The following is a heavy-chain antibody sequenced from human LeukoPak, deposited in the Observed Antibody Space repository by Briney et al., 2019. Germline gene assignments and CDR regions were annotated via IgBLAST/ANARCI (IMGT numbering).Heavy chain of an antibody. V-gene: IGHV3-30*04. CDR1: GFTFSSYA. J-gene: IGHJ4*02. Sequence: GGSLRLSCAASGFTFSSYAMHWVRQAPGKGLEWVAVISYDGSNKYYADSVKGRFTISRDNSKNTLYLQMNSLRAEDTAVYYCARGADRGIYDYWGQGTLVTVSS. CDR3: ARGADRGIYDY. D-gene: IGHD3-16*01. CDR2: ISYDGSNK.